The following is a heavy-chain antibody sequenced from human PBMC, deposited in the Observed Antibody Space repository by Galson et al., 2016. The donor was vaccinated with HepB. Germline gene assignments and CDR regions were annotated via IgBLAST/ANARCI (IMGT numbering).Heavy chain of an antibody. CDR3: PRAVPAAPVNGAFDV. CDR1: GFSLPTPGVG. J-gene: IGHJ3*01. V-gene: IGHV2-5*01. CDR2: IYWNDDE. Sequence: PALVKPPQTLTLTCTFSGFSLPTPGVGVGWIRQPPGKALEWLAFIYWNDDERYSPSLKSRLSITKDTSKNQVVLTMTNMDPVDTATYCCPRAVPAAPVNGAFDVWGQGTVVTVSS. D-gene: IGHD2-2*01.